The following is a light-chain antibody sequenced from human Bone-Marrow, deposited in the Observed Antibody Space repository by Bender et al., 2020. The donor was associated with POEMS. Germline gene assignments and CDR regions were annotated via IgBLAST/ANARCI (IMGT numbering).Light chain of an antibody. Sequence: QSALTQPPSASGSPGQSVTISCTGTSSDVGGYKFVSWYQQHPGKAPKLMIYEVNKRPSGVPDRFSGSKSGNTASLTVSGLQAEDEAYYYCSSYAGNNNLVFGGGTKLTVL. V-gene: IGLV2-8*01. J-gene: IGLJ3*02. CDR1: SSDVGGYKF. CDR2: EVN. CDR3: SSYAGNNNLV.